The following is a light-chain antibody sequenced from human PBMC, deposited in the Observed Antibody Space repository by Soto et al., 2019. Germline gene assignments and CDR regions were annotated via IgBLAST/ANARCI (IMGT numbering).Light chain of an antibody. Sequence: EIVLTQSPGTLSLSPGEGATLSCRASQSVSSTSLAWYQQKPGQAPRLLIYGASSRATGIPDRFSGSGSGTDFTLTISRLEPEDFAVYYCRQYGSQYIFGQGTKLEIK. CDR2: GAS. J-gene: IGKJ2*01. V-gene: IGKV3-20*01. CDR3: RQYGSQYI. CDR1: QSVSSTS.